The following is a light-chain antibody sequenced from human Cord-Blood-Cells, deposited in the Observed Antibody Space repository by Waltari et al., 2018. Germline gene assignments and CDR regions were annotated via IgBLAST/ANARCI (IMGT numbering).Light chain of an antibody. J-gene: IGKJ2*03. CDR3: QQSYSTPYS. Sequence: DIQITPSPSSLSASVGDRVTITCRASPSLSSYLNWYQQKPGKAPKLLIYAASSLQSGVPSRFSGSGSGTDFTLTISSLQPEDFATYYCQQSYSTPYSFCQGTKLEIK. CDR2: AAS. V-gene: IGKV1-39*01. CDR1: PSLSSY.